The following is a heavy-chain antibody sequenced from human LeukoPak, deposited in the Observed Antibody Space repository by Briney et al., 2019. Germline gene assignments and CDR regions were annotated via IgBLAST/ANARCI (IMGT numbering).Heavy chain of an antibody. J-gene: IGHJ4*02. CDR1: GYSISSDYF. CDR3: ARGNHYYNY. CDR2: IYYSGST. V-gene: IGHV4-61*05. Sequence: SETLSLTCIVSGYSISSDYFWGLVRQPPGKGLEWIGYIYYSGSTNYNPSLKSRVTISVDTSKNQFSLKLRSVTAADTAVYYCARGNHYYNYWGQGTLVTVSS.